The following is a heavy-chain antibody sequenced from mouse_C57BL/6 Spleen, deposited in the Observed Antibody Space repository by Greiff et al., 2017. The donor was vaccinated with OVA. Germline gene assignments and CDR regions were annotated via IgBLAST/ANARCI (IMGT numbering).Heavy chain of an antibody. CDR2: IWSDGST. V-gene: IGHV2-6-1*01. J-gene: IGHJ4*01. Sequence: VKLMESGPGLVAPSQSLSITCTVSRFSLTSYGVHWVRQPPGKGLEWLVVIWSDGSTTYNSALKSRLSISKDNSKSQVFLKMNSLQTDDTAMYYCARHEDDYDGGYAMDYWGQGTSVTVSS. D-gene: IGHD2-4*01. CDR3: ARHEDDYDGGYAMDY. CDR1: RFSLTSYG.